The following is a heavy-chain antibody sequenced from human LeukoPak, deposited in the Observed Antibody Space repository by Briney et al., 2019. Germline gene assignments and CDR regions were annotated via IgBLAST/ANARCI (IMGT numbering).Heavy chain of an antibody. V-gene: IGHV4-34*01. Sequence: KPSETLSLTCAVYGGSFSGYYWSWIRQPPGKGLEWIGEINHSGSTNYNPSLKSRVTLSVDTSKNQFSLKLSSVTAADTAVYYCAGGREGYSYAVDYWGQGTLVIVSS. D-gene: IGHD5-18*01. CDR3: AGGREGYSYAVDY. CDR1: GGSFSGYY. CDR2: INHSGST. J-gene: IGHJ4*02.